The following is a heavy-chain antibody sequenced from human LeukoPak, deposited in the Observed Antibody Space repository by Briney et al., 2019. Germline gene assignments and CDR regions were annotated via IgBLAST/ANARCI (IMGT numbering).Heavy chain of an antibody. CDR3: ARGAYSGYGPIDY. Sequence: GASVKVSCKASGDSFSSYCIHWVRQAPGQGLEWMGMINPSGGSTTYAQKFQGRVTMTRDTSTWAVYMEMSSLRSEDTAVYYCARGAYSGYGPIDYWGQGTLVTVSS. V-gene: IGHV1-46*01. CDR1: GDSFSSYC. D-gene: IGHD5-12*01. J-gene: IGHJ4*02. CDR2: INPSGGST.